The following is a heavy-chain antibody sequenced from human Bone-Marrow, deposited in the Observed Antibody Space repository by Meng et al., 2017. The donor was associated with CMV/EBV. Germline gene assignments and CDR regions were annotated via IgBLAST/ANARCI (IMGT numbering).Heavy chain of an antibody. Sequence: GESLKISCAASGFTFSSYWMSWVRQAPGKGLEWVANIKQDGSGKYYVDSVKGRFTISRDNAKNSLYLQMNSLRAEDTAVYYCARDRGVPAATYYYYYGMDVWGQGTTVTVSS. V-gene: IGHV3-7*01. CDR3: ARDRGVPAATYYYYYGMDV. J-gene: IGHJ6*02. CDR1: GFTFSSYW. D-gene: IGHD2-2*01. CDR2: IKQDGSGK.